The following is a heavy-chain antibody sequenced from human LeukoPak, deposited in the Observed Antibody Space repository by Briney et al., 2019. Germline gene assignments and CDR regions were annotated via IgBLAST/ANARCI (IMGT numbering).Heavy chain of an antibody. D-gene: IGHD2-21*02. Sequence: GGSLRLSCAASGFTFSTYWMHWVRQAPGKGLVWVSHINSDGSSTNYADSVKGRFTISRDNAKNTLYLQMNSLRAEDTAVYYCAGPMTEIDYWDQGTLVTVSS. CDR2: INSDGSST. V-gene: IGHV3-74*01. CDR1: GFTFSTYW. J-gene: IGHJ4*02. CDR3: AGPMTEIDY.